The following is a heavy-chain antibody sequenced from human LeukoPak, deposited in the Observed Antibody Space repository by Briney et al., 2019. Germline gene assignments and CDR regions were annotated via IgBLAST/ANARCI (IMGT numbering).Heavy chain of an antibody. J-gene: IGHJ4*02. Sequence: HPGGSLRLSCAASGFTFSSYGTHWDRQAPGKGLEWVAVISYDGSNKYYADSVKGRFTISRDNSKNTLYLQMNSLRAEDTAVYYCAKDSSFDDVTTIDYWGQGTLVTVSS. V-gene: IGHV3-30*18. D-gene: IGHD4-17*01. CDR2: ISYDGSNK. CDR1: GFTFSSYG. CDR3: AKDSSFDDVTTIDY.